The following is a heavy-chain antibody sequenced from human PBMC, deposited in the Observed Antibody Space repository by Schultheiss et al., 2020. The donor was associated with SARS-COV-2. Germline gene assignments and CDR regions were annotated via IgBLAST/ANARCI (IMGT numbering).Heavy chain of an antibody. CDR1: GGSISSGGYY. CDR3: ASAIPAATHFDY. Sequence: SETLSLTCTVSGGSISSGGYYWSWIRQHPGKGLEWIGYIYYSGSTNYNPSLKSRVTISVDTSKNQFSLKLSSVTAADTAVYYCASAIPAATHFDYWGQGTLVTVSS. D-gene: IGHD2-2*01. CDR2: IYYSGST. V-gene: IGHV4-61*08. J-gene: IGHJ4*02.